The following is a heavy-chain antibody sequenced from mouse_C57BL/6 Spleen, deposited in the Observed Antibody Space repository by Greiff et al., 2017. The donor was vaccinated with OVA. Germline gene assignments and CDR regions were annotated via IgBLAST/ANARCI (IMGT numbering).Heavy chain of an antibody. J-gene: IGHJ2*01. CDR1: GYTFTSYT. CDR3: AREKDGYYFDY. V-gene: IGHV1-4*01. CDR2: INPRSGYT. Sequence: VKVVESGAELARPGASVKMSCKASGYTFTSYTMHWVKQRPGQGLEWIGYINPRSGYTKYNQKFKDKATLTADKSSSTAYMQLSSLTSEDSAVYYCAREKDGYYFDYWGQGTTLTVSS. D-gene: IGHD2-3*01.